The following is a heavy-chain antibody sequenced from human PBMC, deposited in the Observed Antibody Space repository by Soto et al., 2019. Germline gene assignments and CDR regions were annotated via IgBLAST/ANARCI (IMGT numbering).Heavy chain of an antibody. CDR1: GFTFSSYS. CDR3: ARVYCSSTSCYSGWFDP. J-gene: IGHJ5*02. CDR2: ISSSSSTI. D-gene: IGHD2-2*01. V-gene: IGHV3-48*01. Sequence: EVQLVESGGGLVQPGGSLRLSCAASGFTFSSYSMNWVRQAPGKGLEWVSYISSSSSTIYYADSVKGRFTISRDNAKNSLYLQMNSLRAEDTAVYYCARVYCSSTSCYSGWFDPWGQGTLDTVSS.